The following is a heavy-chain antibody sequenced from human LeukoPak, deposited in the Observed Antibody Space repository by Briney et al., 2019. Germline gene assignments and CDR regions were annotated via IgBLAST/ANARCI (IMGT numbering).Heavy chain of an antibody. D-gene: IGHD6-13*01. J-gene: IGHJ4*02. CDR1: GDSVSSNSAT. CDR3: ARGSSSNSWYFDY. Sequence: SQTLSLTCAISGDSVSSNSATWTWIRQSPSRGLEWLGRTYYRSKWYNDYAVSVKSRITINPGTSRNQFSLQLNSVTPEDTAVYYCARGSSSNSWYFDYWGQGTLVTVSS. V-gene: IGHV6-1*01. CDR2: TYYRSKWYN.